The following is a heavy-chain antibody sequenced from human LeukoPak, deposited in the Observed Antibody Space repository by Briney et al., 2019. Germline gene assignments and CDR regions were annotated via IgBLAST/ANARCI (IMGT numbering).Heavy chain of an antibody. CDR1: GYTFTGYY. J-gene: IGHJ4*02. D-gene: IGHD6-6*01. CDR2: INPNSGGT. CDR3: ARDLPRYSSSSPADY. V-gene: IGHV1-2*06. Sequence: VASVKVSCKASGYTFTGYYMHWGRQAPGQGLEWMGRINPNSGGTNYAQKFQGRVTMTRDTSISTAYMELSRLRPDDTAVYYCARDLPRYSSSSPADYWGQGTLVTVSS.